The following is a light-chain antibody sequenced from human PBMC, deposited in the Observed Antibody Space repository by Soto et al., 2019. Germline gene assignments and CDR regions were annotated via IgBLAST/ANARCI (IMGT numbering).Light chain of an antibody. Sequence: QSVLTQPASVSGSPGQSITISCTGTSSDAGGYNYVSWYQQHPGKAPKLMIFDVSNRPSGVSNRFSGSKSGNTASLTISGLQAGDEADYYCSSYTSSSTLEVFGTGTKVTVL. CDR2: DVS. CDR1: SSDAGGYNY. CDR3: SSYTSSSTLEV. V-gene: IGLV2-14*03. J-gene: IGLJ1*01.